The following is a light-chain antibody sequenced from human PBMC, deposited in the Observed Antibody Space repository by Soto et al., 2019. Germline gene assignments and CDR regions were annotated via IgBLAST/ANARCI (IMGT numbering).Light chain of an antibody. V-gene: IGKV1-5*03. CDR1: QSIGDW. J-gene: IGKJ1*01. CDR2: KTS. CDR3: HQYNSYSPEWT. Sequence: DIQMTQSPSILSASVGDRVTITCRASQSIGDWLAWYQQKPGKAPKLLIYKTSTLESGVPSRFRGSGSWTYFTLIISSLQPDDFATYYCHQYNSYSPEWTFGQGTKVE.